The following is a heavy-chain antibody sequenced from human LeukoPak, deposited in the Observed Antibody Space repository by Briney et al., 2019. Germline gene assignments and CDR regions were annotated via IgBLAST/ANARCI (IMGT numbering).Heavy chain of an antibody. V-gene: IGHV1-3*03. Sequence: GASVKVSCKASGYTFTSYAMHWVRQAPGQRLEWMGWINAGNGNTKYSQEFQGRVTITRDTSASTAYMELSSLRSEDMAVYYYARDGRGYYGSGSYYGRSYYFDYWGQGTLVTVSS. CDR1: GYTFTSYA. CDR2: INAGNGNT. CDR3: ARDGRGYYGSGSYYGRSYYFDY. J-gene: IGHJ4*02. D-gene: IGHD3-10*01.